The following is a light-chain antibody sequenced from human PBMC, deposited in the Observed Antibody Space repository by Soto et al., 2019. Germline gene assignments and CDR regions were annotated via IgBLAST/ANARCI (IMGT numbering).Light chain of an antibody. J-gene: IGKJ4*01. V-gene: IGKV3-15*01. CDR3: QRYNNWPLT. Sequence: IVMTQSPAPLSVSPGARATLSCRASQSVGSDLAWYQQKPGQAPRLLFYGASTGATGLPARFSGSGSGTEFTLTINSLQAEDCAVYYCQRYNNWPLTFGGGTKVDIK. CDR2: GAS. CDR1: QSVGSD.